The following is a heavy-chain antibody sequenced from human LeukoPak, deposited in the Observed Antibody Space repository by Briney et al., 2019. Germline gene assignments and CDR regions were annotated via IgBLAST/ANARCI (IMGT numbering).Heavy chain of an antibody. D-gene: IGHD3-22*01. CDR3: AVYYYDSNDYFDY. Sequence: ASVKVSCKASGYIFADYFIHWVRQAPGQGLEWMGWINPNSGGTNYAQKFQGRVTMTRDTSISTAYMELSRLRSDDTAVYYCAVYYYDSNDYFDYWGQGTLVTVSS. J-gene: IGHJ4*02. CDR2: INPNSGGT. V-gene: IGHV1-2*02. CDR1: GYIFADYF.